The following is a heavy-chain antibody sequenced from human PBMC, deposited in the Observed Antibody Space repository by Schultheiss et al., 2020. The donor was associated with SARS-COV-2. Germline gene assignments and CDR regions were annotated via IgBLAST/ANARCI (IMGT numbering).Heavy chain of an antibody. J-gene: IGHJ4*02. CDR2: ISSSSSYI. D-gene: IGHD3-3*01. Sequence: GGSLRLSCAASGFTFSSYSMNWVRQAPGKGLEWVSSISSSSSYIYYADSVKGRFTISRDNAKNSLYLQMNSLRDEDTAVYYCATRALRFLEWLPLDYWGQGTLVTVSS. CDR1: GFTFSSYS. V-gene: IGHV3-21*01. CDR3: ATRALRFLEWLPLDY.